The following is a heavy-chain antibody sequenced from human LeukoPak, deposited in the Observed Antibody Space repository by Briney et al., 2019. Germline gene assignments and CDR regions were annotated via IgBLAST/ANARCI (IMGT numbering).Heavy chain of an antibody. V-gene: IGHV3-53*01. CDR1: GFTVSSNY. D-gene: IGHD3-22*01. J-gene: IGHJ3*02. CDR2: IYSGGST. Sequence: GGSLRLSCAASGFTVSSNYMSWVRQAPGKGLEWVSVIYSGGSTYYADSVKGRFTISRDNSKNTLYLQMNSLRAEDTAVYYCARASYDSSGYGAFDIWGQGTMVTVSS. CDR3: ARASYDSSGYGAFDI.